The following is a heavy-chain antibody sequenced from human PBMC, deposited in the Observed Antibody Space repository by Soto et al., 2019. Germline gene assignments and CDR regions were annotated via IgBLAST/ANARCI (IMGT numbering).Heavy chain of an antibody. J-gene: IGHJ4*02. D-gene: IGHD2-15*01. Sequence: GESLKISCKGSGYSFANYWIGWVRQVPGKGLEWMWIIYPGDSDTRYSPSFQGHVTISAYKSLSTAYLQWSSLKASDSAIYYCARAHSHGWFQHFDYWGQGVQVTVSS. CDR3: ARAHSHGWFQHFDY. CDR2: IYPGDSDT. V-gene: IGHV5-51*01. CDR1: GYSFANYW.